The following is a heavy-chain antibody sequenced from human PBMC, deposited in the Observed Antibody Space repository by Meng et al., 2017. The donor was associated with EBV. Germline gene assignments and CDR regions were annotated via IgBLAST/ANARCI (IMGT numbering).Heavy chain of an antibody. Sequence: VQSKASGPGLVKPPHTLFPTCSVSGDSISSGEYCWSWIRQPPGKGLEWIGYKDYRGSTFYNPSLKSRVTISVDTSKNQFSLKLSSVTAADTAVYFCARGELLWDYWGQGTLVTVSS. V-gene: IGHV4-30-4*01. CDR3: ARGELLWDY. D-gene: IGHD2-2*01. CDR1: GDSISSGEYC. CDR2: KDYRGST. J-gene: IGHJ4*02.